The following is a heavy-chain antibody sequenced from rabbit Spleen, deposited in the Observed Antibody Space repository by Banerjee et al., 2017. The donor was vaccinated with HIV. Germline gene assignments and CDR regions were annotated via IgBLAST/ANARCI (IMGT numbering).Heavy chain of an antibody. CDR3: ARGGGL. J-gene: IGHJ4*01. V-gene: IGHV1S29*01. CDR2: ISTFGSA. Sequence: QEQLKETGGGLVQPGGSLTLSCKASGFSLSSNELNWVRQAPGKGLEYIGWISTFGSAYYASWVNGRFSISRENTQNTVSLQLNSLTAADTATYFCARGGGLWGPGTLVTVS. CDR1: GFSLSSNE.